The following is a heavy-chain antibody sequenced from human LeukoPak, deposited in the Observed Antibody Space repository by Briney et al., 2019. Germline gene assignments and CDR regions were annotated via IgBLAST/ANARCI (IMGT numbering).Heavy chain of an antibody. J-gene: IGHJ4*02. CDR2: ISGSGGTT. CDR1: GFTFSNCA. Sequence: GGSLRLSCATSGFTFSNCAVSWVRQALGKGLEWVSSISGSGGTTYYADSVKGRFTISRDNSKNTLYLQMNSLRAENTAVYYCAKDPYRASSGLVDYWGQGTLVTVSS. V-gene: IGHV3-23*01. D-gene: IGHD5-12*01. CDR3: AKDPYRASSGLVDY.